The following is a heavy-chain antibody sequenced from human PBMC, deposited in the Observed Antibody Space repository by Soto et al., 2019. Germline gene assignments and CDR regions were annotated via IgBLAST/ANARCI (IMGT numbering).Heavy chain of an antibody. V-gene: IGHV4-34*01. CDR2: INHSGST. J-gene: IGHJ4*02. CDR3: ARLEGLATISYYFDY. Sequence: SETLSLTCAVYGGSFSGYYWSWIRQPPGKGLEWIGEINHSGSTNYNPSLKSRVTISVDTSKNQFSLKLNSVAAADSAVYFCARLEGLATISYYFDYWGQGTLVTVSS. CDR1: GGSFSGYY. D-gene: IGHD3-9*01.